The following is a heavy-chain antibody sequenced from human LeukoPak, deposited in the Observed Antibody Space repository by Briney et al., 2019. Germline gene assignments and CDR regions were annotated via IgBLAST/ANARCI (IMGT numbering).Heavy chain of an antibody. CDR1: GFTFSSYW. J-gene: IGHJ4*02. V-gene: IGHV3-7*03. CDR2: IKQDGSEK. D-gene: IGHD6-19*01. CDR3: ARDGAAIAGAAVDY. Sequence: PGGSLRLSCAASGFTFSSYWMSWVRQAPGKGLEWVANIKQDGSEKYYVDSVKGRFTISRDNAKNSLYLQMNSLRAEDTAVYYCARDGAAIAGAAVDYGGRGTLVTVSS.